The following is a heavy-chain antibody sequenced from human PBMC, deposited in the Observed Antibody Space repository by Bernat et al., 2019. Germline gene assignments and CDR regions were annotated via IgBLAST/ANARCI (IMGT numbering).Heavy chain of an antibody. Sequence: EVQVVEFGGGLVQPGGSLRLSCAASGFIVSDYWMTWVRQAPGKGLEWVANIKEDGSEKNYVDSVKGRFTISRDNAKNSLYLQMNSLRAEDTAVYYCASQAVESSAYRPAVYWGQGTLVTVSS. V-gene: IGHV3-7*03. D-gene: IGHD3-22*01. J-gene: IGHJ4*02. CDR2: IKEDGSEK. CDR1: GFIVSDYW. CDR3: ASQAVESSAYRPAVY.